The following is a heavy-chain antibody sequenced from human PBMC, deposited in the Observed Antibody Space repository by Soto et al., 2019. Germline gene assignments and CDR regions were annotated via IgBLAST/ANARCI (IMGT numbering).Heavy chain of an antibody. V-gene: IGHV1-69*12. D-gene: IGHD3-10*01. CDR2: IIPRFASP. J-gene: IGHJ6*02. CDR1: GDMFNSFA. Sequence: QVLLEQSGAEVKKPGSSVKVSCKTSGDMFNSFAISWVRLAPGQELEWLGVIIPRFASPTYAQKFQDRVTITADESTSTAYMELISLTSEDTAVYYCARDRVKRGNSYYYGMDVWGQGTTVTVAS. CDR3: ARDRVKRGNSYYYGMDV.